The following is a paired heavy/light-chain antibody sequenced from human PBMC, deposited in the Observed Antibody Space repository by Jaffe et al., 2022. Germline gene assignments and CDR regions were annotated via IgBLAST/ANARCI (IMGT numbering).Heavy chain of an antibody. CDR1: GYTFTSYG. V-gene: IGHV1-18*01. D-gene: IGHD4-17*01. CDR2: ISAYNGNT. Sequence: QVQLVQSGAEVKKPGASVKVSCKASGYTFTSYGISWVRQAPGQGLEWMGWISAYNGNTNYAQKLQGRVTMTTDTSTSTAYMELRSLRSDDTAVYYCARDLVMATTVTLRGVGYNWFDPWGQGTLVTVSS. J-gene: IGHJ5*02. CDR3: ARDLVMATTVTLRGVGYNWFDP.
Light chain of an antibody. V-gene: IGLV2-11*01. CDR1: SSDVGGYNY. CDR3: CSYAGSYPDVV. CDR2: DVS. J-gene: IGLJ2*01. Sequence: QSALTQPRSVSGSPGQSVTISCTGTSSDVGGYNYVSWYQQHPGKAPKLMIYDVSKRPSGVPDRFSGSKSGNTASLTISGLQAEDEADYYCCSYAGSYPDVVFGGGTKLTVL.